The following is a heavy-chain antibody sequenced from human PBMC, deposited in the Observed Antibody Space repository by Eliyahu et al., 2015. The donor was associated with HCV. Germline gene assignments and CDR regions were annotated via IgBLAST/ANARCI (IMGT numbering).Heavy chain of an antibody. D-gene: IGHD3-9*01. Sequence: EVQLVESGGGLVKPGGSLRLXCAASGFXFSSYSMNWVRQAPGKGLEWVSSISSSSSYIYYADSVKGRFTISRDNAKNSLYLQMNSLRAEDTAVYYCARELRYFDWLLPYYYYYGMDVWGQGTTVTVSS. CDR2: ISSSSSYI. CDR3: ARELRYFDWLLPYYYYYGMDV. CDR1: GFXFSSYS. J-gene: IGHJ6*02. V-gene: IGHV3-21*01.